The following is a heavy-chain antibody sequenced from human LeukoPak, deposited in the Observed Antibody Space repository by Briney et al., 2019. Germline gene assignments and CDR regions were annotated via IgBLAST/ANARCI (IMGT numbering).Heavy chain of an antibody. J-gene: IGHJ4*02. D-gene: IGHD6-13*01. CDR1: GGSISTSSYY. V-gene: IGHV4-39*07. Sequence: SETLSLSCTVSGGSISTSSYYWGWIRQPPGKGLEWIGSIYYSGSTYSNPSLKSRVSMSLDTSKNQLSLKVNSVTAADTAVYYCARALLASSLHFDYWGQGTLVTVSS. CDR3: ARALLASSLHFDY. CDR2: IYYSGST.